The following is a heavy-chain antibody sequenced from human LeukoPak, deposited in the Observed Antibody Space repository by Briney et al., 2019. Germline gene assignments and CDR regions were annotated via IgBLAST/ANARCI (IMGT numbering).Heavy chain of an antibody. D-gene: IGHD1-26*01. CDR3: ARDHTGGSYPFDY. CDR1: GYTFTGYY. J-gene: IGHJ4*02. V-gene: IGHV1-2*06. Sequence: ASVKVSCKASGYTFTGYYMHWVRQAPGQGLEWMGRINPNSGGTNYAQKFQGRVTMTRDTSISTAYMELSSLRSEDTAVYYCARDHTGGSYPFDYWGQGTLVTVSS. CDR2: INPNSGGT.